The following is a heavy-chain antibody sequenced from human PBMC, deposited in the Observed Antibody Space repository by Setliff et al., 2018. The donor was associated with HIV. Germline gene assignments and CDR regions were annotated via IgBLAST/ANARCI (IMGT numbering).Heavy chain of an antibody. CDR1: GFTFRNYG. CDR3: ASARIPTGGTSTSHDS. D-gene: IGHD1-1*01. V-gene: IGHV3-30*03. CDR2: ISYDGSRI. J-gene: IGHJ4*02. Sequence: PGGSLRLSCAASGFTFRNYGMHWVRQAPGKGLEWVSAISYDGSRIHYADSVKGRFTISRDNSKNTLYLQVNSLRPEDTAVYHCASARIPTGGTSTSHDSWGQGTLVTVSS.